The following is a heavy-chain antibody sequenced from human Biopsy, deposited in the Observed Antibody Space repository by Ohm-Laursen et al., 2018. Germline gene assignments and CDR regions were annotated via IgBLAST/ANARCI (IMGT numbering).Heavy chain of an antibody. CDR1: DYSVTNDYY. J-gene: IGHJ6*02. CDR2: IYYDGIT. Sequence: SQTLSLTCAVSDYSVTNDYYWGWIRQPPGKGLEWIGNIYYDGITYYNPSLKSRVAMSVDTSKNQFSLRLTSVTAADTAVYYCARVAGGYAYYYGMDVWGQGTTVIVSS. CDR3: ARVAGGYAYYYGMDV. V-gene: IGHV4-38-2*01. D-gene: IGHD5-12*01.